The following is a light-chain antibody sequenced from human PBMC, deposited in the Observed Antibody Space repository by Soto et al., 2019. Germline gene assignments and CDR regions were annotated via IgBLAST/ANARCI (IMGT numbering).Light chain of an antibody. V-gene: IGLV1-36*01. Sequence: QSVLTQPPSVSDAPRQRVTISCSGSSSNIGNNAVNWYQQLPGKAPKLLIYYDDLLPSGVSDRFSGSKSGTSASLAISGLXSEDEADYYCAAWDDSLNGVVFGGGTKLTVL. CDR1: SSNIGNNA. CDR2: YDD. CDR3: AAWDDSLNGVV. J-gene: IGLJ2*01.